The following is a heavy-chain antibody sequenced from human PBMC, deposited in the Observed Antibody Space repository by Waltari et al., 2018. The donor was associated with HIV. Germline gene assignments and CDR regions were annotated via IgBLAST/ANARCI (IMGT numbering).Heavy chain of an antibody. CDR2: IYYSGST. Sequence: QVQLQESGPGLVKPSETLSLTCTVSGGSVSSGSYYWSWIRQPPGTGLEWIGYIYYSGSTNYNPSLKSRVTISVDTSKNQFSLKLSSVTAADTAVYYCARFQLHDYVWGSYRREPDYWGQGTLVTVSS. CDR3: ARFQLHDYVWGSYRREPDY. CDR1: GGSVSSGSYY. D-gene: IGHD3-16*02. V-gene: IGHV4-61*01. J-gene: IGHJ4*02.